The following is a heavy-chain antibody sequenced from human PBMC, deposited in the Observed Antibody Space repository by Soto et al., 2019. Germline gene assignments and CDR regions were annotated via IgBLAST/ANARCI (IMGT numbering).Heavy chain of an antibody. V-gene: IGHV3-30-3*01. Sequence: QVQLVESGGGVVQPGRSLRLSCAASGFTFSSYAMHWVRQAPGKGLEWVAVISYDGSNKYYADSVKGRFTISRDNSKNTLYLQMNSLRAEDTAVYYCARAKSLIAARPPYYYYYGMDVWGQGTTVTVSS. D-gene: IGHD6-6*01. CDR1: GFTFSSYA. J-gene: IGHJ6*02. CDR3: ARAKSLIAARPPYYYYYGMDV. CDR2: ISYDGSNK.